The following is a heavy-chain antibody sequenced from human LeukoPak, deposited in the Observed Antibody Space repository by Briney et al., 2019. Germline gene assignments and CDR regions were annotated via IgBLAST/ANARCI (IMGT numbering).Heavy chain of an antibody. V-gene: IGHV3-33*06. J-gene: IGHJ6*03. CDR1: GFTFSSYG. Sequence: GGSLRLSCAASGFTFSSYGMHWVRQAPGKGLEWVAVIWYDGSNKYYADSVKGRFTISRDNSKNTLYLQMNSLRAEDTAVYYCAKGYRYYYYMDVWGKGTTVTVSS. D-gene: IGHD5-18*01. CDR3: AKGYRYYYYMDV. CDR2: IWYDGSNK.